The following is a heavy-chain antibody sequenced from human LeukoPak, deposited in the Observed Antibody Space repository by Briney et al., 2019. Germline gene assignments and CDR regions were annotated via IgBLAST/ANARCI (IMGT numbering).Heavy chain of an antibody. CDR2: ITGDGTNI. Sequence: PGGSLRLSCAASGFTFSNYLMHWVCQAPGEGLVWVSRITGDGTNIIYADSVKGRFTMSRDNAKNTLYLQMNSLRAGDTAVYYCAADRGGWSYWGQGTLVTVSS. D-gene: IGHD6-19*01. J-gene: IGHJ4*02. V-gene: IGHV3-74*01. CDR1: GFTFSNYL. CDR3: AADRGGWSY.